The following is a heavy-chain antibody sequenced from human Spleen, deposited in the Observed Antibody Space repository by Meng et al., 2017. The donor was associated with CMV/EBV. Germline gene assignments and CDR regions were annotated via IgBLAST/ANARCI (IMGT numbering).Heavy chain of an antibody. CDR2: IIPILGIA. V-gene: IGHV1-69*10. Sequence: SVKVSCKASGGSFSSYAISWLRQAPGQGLEWMGGIIPILGIATYTQKFQGRVTITADKSTSTASIELSSLRSEDTALYYCARGLPPEICGGPTCYSHYYGMDVWGQGTTVTVSS. CDR1: GGSFSSYA. D-gene: IGHD2-21*01. CDR3: ARGLPPEICGGPTCYSHYYGMDV. J-gene: IGHJ6*02.